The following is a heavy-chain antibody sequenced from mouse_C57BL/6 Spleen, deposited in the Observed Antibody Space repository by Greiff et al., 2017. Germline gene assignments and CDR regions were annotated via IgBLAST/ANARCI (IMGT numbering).Heavy chain of an antibody. CDR1: GYTFTDYE. CDR2: IDPETGGT. CDR3: TRKYSNYANFDY. Sequence: VKLQESGAELVRPGASVTLSCKASGYTFTDYEMHWVKQTPVHGLEWIGAIDPETGGTAYNQKFKGKAILTADKSSSTAYMELRSLTSEDSAVYYCTRKYSNYANFDYWGQGTTLTVSS. V-gene: IGHV1-15*01. D-gene: IGHD2-5*01. J-gene: IGHJ2*01.